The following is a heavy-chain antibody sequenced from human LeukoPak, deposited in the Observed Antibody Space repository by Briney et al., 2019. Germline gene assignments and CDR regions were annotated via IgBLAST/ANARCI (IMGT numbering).Heavy chain of an antibody. CDR3: ARDIRYCSGGSCLNWFDP. D-gene: IGHD2-15*01. CDR1: GFTFSDYY. J-gene: IGHJ5*02. CDR2: ISSSGSTI. Sequence: GGSLRLSCAASGFTFSDYYMSWIRQAPGKGLEWVSYISSSGSTIYYADSVKGRFTISRDNAKNSLYLQMNSLRAEDTAVYYCARDIRYCSGGSCLNWFDPWGQGTLVTVSS. V-gene: IGHV3-11*04.